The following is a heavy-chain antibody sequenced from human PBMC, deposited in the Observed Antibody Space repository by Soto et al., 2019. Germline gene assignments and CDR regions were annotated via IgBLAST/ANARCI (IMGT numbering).Heavy chain of an antibody. D-gene: IGHD2-8*02. CDR2: FAGSGGST. V-gene: IGHV3-23*01. Sequence: EVQLLESGGGLVQPGGSLRLSCAASGFTFSNYALTWVRQFPGKGLEWVSTFAGSGGSTYYADSVKGRFTISRDNSKNTLFLEMNRLRVEDMATYFCARDWTGDTCPCLDVWGQGTTVSVSS. CDR3: ARDWTGDTCPCLDV. J-gene: IGHJ6*02. CDR1: GFTFSNYA.